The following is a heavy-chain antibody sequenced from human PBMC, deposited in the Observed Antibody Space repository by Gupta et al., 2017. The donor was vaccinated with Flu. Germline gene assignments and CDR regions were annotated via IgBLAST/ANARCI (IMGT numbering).Heavy chain of an antibody. Sequence: QVQLQESGPGLVKPSETLSLTCAVSGYSISSGYYWGWIRQPPGKGLEWIGSSYHSESTYYNPSLKSRVTISVDTSKNQFSLKLSSVTAADTAVYYCARAGYYDSSGHPGYWGQGTLVTVSS. CDR3: ARAGYYDSSGHPGY. D-gene: IGHD3-22*01. CDR1: GYSISSGYY. J-gene: IGHJ4*02. V-gene: IGHV4-38-2*01. CDR2: SYHSEST.